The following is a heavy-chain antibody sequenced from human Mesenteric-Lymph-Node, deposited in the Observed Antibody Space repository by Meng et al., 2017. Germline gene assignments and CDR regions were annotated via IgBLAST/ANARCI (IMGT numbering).Heavy chain of an antibody. J-gene: IGHJ4*02. CDR2: INHSGST. CDR3: ARDPTAVAGYFDY. Sequence: QVQLQQWGAGLLKPSETLSLTFAVYGGSFSGYYWSWIRQPPGKGLEWIGEINHSGSTNYNPSLKSRIAISLDTSKNQFSLNLNSVTAADAAVYYCARDPTAVAGYFDYWGRGTLVTVSS. D-gene: IGHD6-19*01. V-gene: IGHV4-34*01. CDR1: GGSFSGYY.